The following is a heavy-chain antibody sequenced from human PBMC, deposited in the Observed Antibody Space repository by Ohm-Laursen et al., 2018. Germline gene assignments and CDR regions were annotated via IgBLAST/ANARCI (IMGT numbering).Heavy chain of an antibody. CDR3: ARDKVYGDLSWSKYRPYYFDS. V-gene: IGHV1-46*01. CDR2: INPTDDST. D-gene: IGHD4-17*01. Sequence: ASVKVSCKASGFTFTSYSLHWVRQAPGQGLEWMGIINPTDDSTFITQKFQGRVSMTRDTSTSTVYMELTSLRSEDTAVYYCARDKVYGDLSWSKYRPYYFDSWGQGTLVTVSS. CDR1: GFTFTSYS. J-gene: IGHJ4*02.